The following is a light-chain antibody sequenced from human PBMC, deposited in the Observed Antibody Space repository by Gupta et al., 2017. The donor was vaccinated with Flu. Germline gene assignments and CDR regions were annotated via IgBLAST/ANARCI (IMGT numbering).Light chain of an antibody. J-gene: IGLJ3*02. CDR1: NIGSKA. Sequence: SYLLTQPPSVSVAPGQTARLTCGGNNIGSKAVHWYQQKPGQAPVLVVTDDSDRPSGIPEGFSGSNSGNFGSNSGNTATLTISRVEAGDEADYYCQVWDSSSDHRVFGGGTKLTVL. CDR2: DDS. CDR3: QVWDSSSDHRV. V-gene: IGLV3-21*02.